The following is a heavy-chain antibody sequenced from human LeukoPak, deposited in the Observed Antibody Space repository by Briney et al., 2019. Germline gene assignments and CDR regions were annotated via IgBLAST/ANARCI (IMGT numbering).Heavy chain of an antibody. J-gene: IGHJ4*02. Sequence: GGSLRLSCAASGFTFSSYWMHWVRQAPGKGLVWVSRINSDGSSTSYADSVKGRFTISRDNAKNSLYLQMNSLRAEDTAVYYCAREGGEYYYDSSAVAAPPDYWGQGTLVTVSS. CDR2: INSDGSST. CDR3: AREGGEYYYDSSAVAAPPDY. V-gene: IGHV3-74*01. D-gene: IGHD3-22*01. CDR1: GFTFSSYW.